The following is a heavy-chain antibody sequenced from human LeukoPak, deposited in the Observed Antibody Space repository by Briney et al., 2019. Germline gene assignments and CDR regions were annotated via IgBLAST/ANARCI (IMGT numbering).Heavy chain of an antibody. J-gene: IGHJ4*02. CDR1: GFSFSTYG. CDR3: ARASGCYDY. CDR2: IWFDGSNK. V-gene: IGHV3-33*03. Sequence: GSSLRLSCAASGFSFSTYGMPWVRQAPGKGLEWVAVIWFDGSNKYYADSVKGRFTISRDNSKNTLYLQMNSLRADDTAVYYCARASGCYDYWGRGTLVTVSS. D-gene: IGHD6-19*01.